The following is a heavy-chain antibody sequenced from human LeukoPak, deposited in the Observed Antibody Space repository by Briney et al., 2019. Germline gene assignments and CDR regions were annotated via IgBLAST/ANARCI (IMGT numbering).Heavy chain of an antibody. CDR3: ARKKRITIFGMVITPFDP. V-gene: IGHV4-39*01. Sequence: SETLSLTCTVSGGSISNSDSYWGWIRQPPGKGLEWIGSMYYSGITYYNPSLKSRATISVDTSKNQFSLKLSSVTAADTAVYYCARKKRITIFGMVITPFDPWGQGTLVTVSS. CDR2: MYYSGIT. J-gene: IGHJ5*02. D-gene: IGHD3-3*01. CDR1: GGSISNSDSY.